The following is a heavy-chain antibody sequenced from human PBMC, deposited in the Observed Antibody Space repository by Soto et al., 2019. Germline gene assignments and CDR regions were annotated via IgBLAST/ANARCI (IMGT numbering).Heavy chain of an antibody. Sequence: PGGSLRRSCAASGFTFSTYGMHWVRQAPGKGLEWVAIIWYDGSNRYYADSVKGRFTISRDDSKNTLYLQMNNLRAEDTAVYYCARDASAYDWEIGGWYPRGFDPRGKGTRVTVPQ. D-gene: IGHD5-12*01. CDR1: GFTFSTYG. V-gene: IGHV3-33*01. CDR2: IWYDGSNR. CDR3: ARDASAYDWEIGGWYPRGFDP. J-gene: IGHJ5*02.